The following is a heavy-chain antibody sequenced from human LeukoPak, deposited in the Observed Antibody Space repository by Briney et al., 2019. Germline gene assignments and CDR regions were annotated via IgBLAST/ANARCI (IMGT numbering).Heavy chain of an antibody. CDR3: AREREGGYCSGGSCYFDY. Sequence: KASETLSLTCAVYGGSFSGYYWSWIRQPPGKGLEWIGEINHSGSTNYNPSLKSRVTISVDTSKNQFSLKLSSVTAADTAVYYCAREREGGYCSGGSCYFDYWGQGTLVTVSS. CDR2: INHSGST. CDR1: GGSFSGYY. D-gene: IGHD2-15*01. V-gene: IGHV4-34*01. J-gene: IGHJ4*02.